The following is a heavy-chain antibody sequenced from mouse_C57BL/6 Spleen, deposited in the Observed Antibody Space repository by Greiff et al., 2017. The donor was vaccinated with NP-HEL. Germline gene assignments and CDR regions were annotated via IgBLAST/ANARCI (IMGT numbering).Heavy chain of an antibody. Sequence: EVQLQESGPVLVKPGASVKMSCKASGYTFTDYYMNWVKQSHGKSLEWIGVINPYNGGTSYNQKFKGKATLTVDKSSSTAYMELNSLTSEDSAVYYCARGGSNLDYWGQGTTLTVSS. J-gene: IGHJ2*01. D-gene: IGHD2-5*01. CDR1: GYTFTDYY. V-gene: IGHV1-19*01. CDR2: INPYNGGT. CDR3: ARGGSNLDY.